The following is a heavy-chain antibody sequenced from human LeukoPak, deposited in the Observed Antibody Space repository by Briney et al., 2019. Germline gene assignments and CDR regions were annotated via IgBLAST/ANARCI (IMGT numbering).Heavy chain of an antibody. D-gene: IGHD4-17*01. CDR3: ARDGDYGGGGY. V-gene: IGHV3-48*01. Sequence: PGGSLRPSCAASGFTFSSYSMNWVRQAPGKGLERVSYISSSSSTIYYADSVKGRFTISRDNAKNSLYLQMNSLRAEDTAVYYCARDGDYGGGGYWGQGTLVTVSS. CDR1: GFTFSSYS. CDR2: ISSSSSTI. J-gene: IGHJ4*02.